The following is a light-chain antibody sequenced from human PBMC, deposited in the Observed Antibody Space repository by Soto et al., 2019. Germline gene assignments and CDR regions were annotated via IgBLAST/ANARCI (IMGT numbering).Light chain of an antibody. CDR1: QRMTNNF. CDR3: QQYGRSPFT. J-gene: IGKJ2*01. Sequence: EIVLTQSPDTLSLSPGERVTLSCRASQRMTNNFLAWFQQKPGLAPRLLIHGASTRASGAPDRFTGGGSGTDFVLTISRVEPEDFAVYYCQQYGRSPFTFGQGTKLQIK. CDR2: GAS. V-gene: IGKV3-20*01.